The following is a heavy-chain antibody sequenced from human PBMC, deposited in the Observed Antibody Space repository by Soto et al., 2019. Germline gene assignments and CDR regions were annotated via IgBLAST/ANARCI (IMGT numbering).Heavy chain of an antibody. Sequence: GGSLRLCCAASGFTFSSYSMNWVRQAPGKGLEWVSYISSSSSTIYYADSVKGRFTISRDNDKNSLYLQMNSLRDEDTAVYYCARAYSSSWYAGFDYWGQGTLVTVSS. J-gene: IGHJ4*02. D-gene: IGHD6-13*01. CDR2: ISSSSSTI. CDR1: GFTFSSYS. CDR3: ARAYSSSWYAGFDY. V-gene: IGHV3-48*02.